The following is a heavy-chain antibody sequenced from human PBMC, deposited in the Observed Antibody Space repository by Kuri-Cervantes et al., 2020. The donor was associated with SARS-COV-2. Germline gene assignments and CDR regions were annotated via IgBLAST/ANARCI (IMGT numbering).Heavy chain of an antibody. J-gene: IGHJ4*02. CDR3: ARESGWSKEADY. Sequence: SVKVSCKASGGTFSSYAVTWVRQAPGRGLEWTRRIIPLFGTTIYAEKFRGRVTLTADKSTNTAYMELRSLRSDDTAVYYCARESGWSKEADYWGQGTLVTVSS. D-gene: IGHD6-19*01. CDR2: IIPLFGTT. CDR1: GGTFSSYA. V-gene: IGHV1-69*06.